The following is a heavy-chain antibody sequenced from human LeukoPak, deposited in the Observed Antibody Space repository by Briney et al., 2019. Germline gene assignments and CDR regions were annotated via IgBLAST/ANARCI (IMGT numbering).Heavy chain of an antibody. V-gene: IGHV1-2*02. CDR3: ARATVTNDYFDY. CDR1: GYTFTGYY. CDR2: INPNSGGT. J-gene: IGHJ4*02. D-gene: IGHD4-17*01. Sequence: ASVKVSCKAFGYTFTGYYMHWVRQAPGQGLEWMGWINPNSGGTNYAQKFQGRVTMTRDTSISTAYMELSRLRSDDTPVYYCARATVTNDYFDYWGQGTLVTVSS.